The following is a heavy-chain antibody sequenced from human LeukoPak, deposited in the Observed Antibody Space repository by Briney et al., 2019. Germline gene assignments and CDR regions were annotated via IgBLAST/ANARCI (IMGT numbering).Heavy chain of an antibody. CDR2: IYQSETA. CDR3: ARSDHNSWNAFDI. V-gene: IGHV4-38-2*02. D-gene: IGHD1-26*01. CDR1: GYSISSGYF. Sequence: SETLSLTCTVSGYSISSGYFWGRMRQPPGKGLEWIGSIYQSETAHYNPSLKSRVTISVDTSKNQFSLKLRSVMAADTAVYYCARSDHNSWNAFDIWGQGTMVTVSS. J-gene: IGHJ3*02.